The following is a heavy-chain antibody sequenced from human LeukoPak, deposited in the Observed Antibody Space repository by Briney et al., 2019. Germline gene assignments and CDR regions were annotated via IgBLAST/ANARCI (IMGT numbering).Heavy chain of an antibody. CDR1: GFTFSSYA. Sequence: GGSLRLSCAASGFTFSSYAMSWVRQAPGKGLDWVSAVSGSGDSTYYADSVKGRFTISRDNSKNTLYLQMNRLRAEDTAIYYCAKDSRSSGWYNWFDPWGQGTLVTVSS. CDR2: VSGSGDST. J-gene: IGHJ5*02. V-gene: IGHV3-23*01. CDR3: AKDSRSSGWYNWFDP. D-gene: IGHD6-19*01.